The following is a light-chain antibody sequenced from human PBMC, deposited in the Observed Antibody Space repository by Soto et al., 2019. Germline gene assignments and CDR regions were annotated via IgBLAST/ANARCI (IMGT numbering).Light chain of an antibody. CDR1: QSVLYSSNNMNY. CDR3: QQYYSSPWT. V-gene: IGKV4-1*01. CDR2: WAS. J-gene: IGKJ1*01. Sequence: DVVLTQSPDSLAVSLGERATINCKSSQSVLYSSNNMNYLAWYQQKAGQPPKLLIYWASTRESGVPDRCGGSGSGTEFTLTISSLQAEDVAVYYCQQYYSSPWTFGQGTKVDIK.